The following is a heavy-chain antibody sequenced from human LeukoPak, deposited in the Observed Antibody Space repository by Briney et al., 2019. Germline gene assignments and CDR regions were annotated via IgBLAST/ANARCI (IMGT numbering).Heavy chain of an antibody. Sequence: PGGSLRLSCAASGFTFSSYAMHWVRQAPGKGLEWVAVISYDGSNKYYADSVKGRFTTSRDNSKNTLYLQMNSLRAEDTAVYYCAKDRDSGSVDYWGQGTLVTVSS. CDR1: GFTFSSYA. J-gene: IGHJ4*02. V-gene: IGHV3-30-3*01. CDR2: ISYDGSNK. D-gene: IGHD2-21*01. CDR3: AKDRDSGSVDY.